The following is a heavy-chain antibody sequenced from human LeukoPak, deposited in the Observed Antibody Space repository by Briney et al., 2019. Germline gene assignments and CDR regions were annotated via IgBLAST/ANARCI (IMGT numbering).Heavy chain of an antibody. CDR3: ARGRYYGMDV. V-gene: IGHV3-21*01. J-gene: IGHJ6*02. Sequence: GGSLRLSCGASGFSFSTSAMNWVRQAPGKGLEWVSSINSGSTFIFYADSVKGRFTTSRDNAKNTLYLQMNSLRAEDTAVYYCARGRYYGMDVWGQGTTVTVSS. CDR2: INSGSTFI. CDR1: GFSFSTSA.